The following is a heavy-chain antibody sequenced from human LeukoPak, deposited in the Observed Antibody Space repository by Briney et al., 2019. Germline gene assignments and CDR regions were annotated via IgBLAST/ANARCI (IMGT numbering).Heavy chain of an antibody. J-gene: IGHJ6*03. Sequence: GGSLRLSCAASGFTFSNYGMHWVRQAPGKGLEWVAFIRYNGINKYYADSVRGRFTVSRDNSKNTLYLQMNSLRAEDTAVYYCAKVPGQSGTYWYYSHYMDVWGKGTTVTV. CDR1: GFTFSNYG. D-gene: IGHD3-10*01. V-gene: IGHV3-30*02. CDR2: IRYNGINK. CDR3: AKVPGQSGTYWYYSHYMDV.